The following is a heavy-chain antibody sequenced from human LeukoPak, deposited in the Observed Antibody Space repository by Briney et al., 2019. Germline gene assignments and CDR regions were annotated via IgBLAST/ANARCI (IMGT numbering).Heavy chain of an antibody. J-gene: IGHJ4*02. Sequence: GGSLRLSCTASGFTFGDYAMSWVRQAPGKGLEWVGFIRSKAYGGTTEYAASVKGRFTISRDDSKSIAYLQMNSLKTEDTAVYYCTRESRGHFWSLSDYWGQGTLVTVSS. CDR2: IRSKAYGGTT. CDR3: TRESRGHFWSLSDY. V-gene: IGHV3-49*04. D-gene: IGHD3-3*01. CDR1: GFTFGDYA.